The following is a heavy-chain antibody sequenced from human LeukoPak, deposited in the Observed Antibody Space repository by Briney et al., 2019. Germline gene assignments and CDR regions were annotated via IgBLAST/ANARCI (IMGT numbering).Heavy chain of an antibody. CDR1: GGSFSSYY. D-gene: IGHD1-20*01. J-gene: IGHJ6*03. V-gene: IGHV4-59*10. Sequence: SETLSLTCAVYGGSFSSYYWSWIRQPAGKGLEWIGRIYTSGSTNYNPSLKSRVTISVDTSKNQFSLKLSSVAAADTAVYYCAREGNWNDVLDGYYYYMDVWGKGTTVTISS. CDR2: IYTSGST. CDR3: AREGNWNDVLDGYYYYMDV.